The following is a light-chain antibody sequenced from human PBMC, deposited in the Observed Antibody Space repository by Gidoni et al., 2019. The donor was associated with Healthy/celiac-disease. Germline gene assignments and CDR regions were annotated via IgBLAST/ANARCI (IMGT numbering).Light chain of an antibody. J-gene: IGKJ4*01. CDR1: QRVYSY. V-gene: IGKV3-11*01. CDR2: EAS. CDR3: QQRSNWLT. Sequence: EIVLTQSPATLSLSPGERATLSCSASQRVYSYLAWYQQKPGQAPRLLIYEASNRATGIPARFSGSGSGTDFSFTISSLEPEDFAVYYCQQRSNWLTFGGGTKVEIK.